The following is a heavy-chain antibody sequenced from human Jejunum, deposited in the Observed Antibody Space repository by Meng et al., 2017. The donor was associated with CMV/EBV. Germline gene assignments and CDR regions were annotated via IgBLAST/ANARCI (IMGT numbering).Heavy chain of an antibody. Sequence: LKISCAASGFAFSRYWIHWVRQVPGKGLVWVSGMKTDGSRTFYADSVKGRFTISRDNAKNMLYLQMSSLSAEDTAVYYCADFEVGWGQGTLVTVSS. D-gene: IGHD1-26*01. J-gene: IGHJ4*02. V-gene: IGHV3-74*01. CDR2: MKTDGSRT. CDR1: GFAFSRYW. CDR3: ADFEVG.